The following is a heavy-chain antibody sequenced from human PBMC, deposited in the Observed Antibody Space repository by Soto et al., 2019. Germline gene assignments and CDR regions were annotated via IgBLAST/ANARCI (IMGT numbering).Heavy chain of an antibody. Sequence: EVQLVESGGGLVQPGRSLRLSCAASGFTCDDYAMHWVRPAPGTGLEWVSGISWNSGSIGYADSVKGRFTISRDNAKNSLYLQMNSLRAEDTALYYCAKARVAGTNWFDPWGQGTLVTVSS. CDR2: ISWNSGSI. CDR3: AKARVAGTNWFDP. CDR1: GFTCDDYA. V-gene: IGHV3-9*01. D-gene: IGHD6-19*01. J-gene: IGHJ5*02.